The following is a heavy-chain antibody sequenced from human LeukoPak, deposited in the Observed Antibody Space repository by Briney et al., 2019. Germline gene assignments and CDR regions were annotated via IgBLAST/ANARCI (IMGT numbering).Heavy chain of an antibody. CDR3: ARDRRLYYYDSSGYYYDY. Sequence: GGSLRLSCAASGFTFSDYYMSWIRQAPGKGLEWVSYISSSGSTIYYADSVKGRFTISRDNAKNSLYLQMNSLRAEDTAVYYCARDRRLYYYDSSGYYYDYWGQGTLATVSS. D-gene: IGHD3-22*01. V-gene: IGHV3-11*01. CDR1: GFTFSDYY. CDR2: ISSSGSTI. J-gene: IGHJ4*02.